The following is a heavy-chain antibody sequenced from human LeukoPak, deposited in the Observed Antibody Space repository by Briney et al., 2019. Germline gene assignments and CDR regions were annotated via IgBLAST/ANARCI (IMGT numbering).Heavy chain of an antibody. Sequence: SETLSLTCTVSGGSISSYYWSWLRQPAGKGLEWIGRIYTSGSTNYNPSLKSRVTMSVDTSKNQFSLKLSSVTAADTAVYYCARDGYYYDSSGYSYYFDYWGQGTLVTVSS. D-gene: IGHD3-22*01. CDR2: IYTSGST. CDR1: GGSISSYY. J-gene: IGHJ4*02. V-gene: IGHV4-4*07. CDR3: ARDGYYYDSSGYSYYFDY.